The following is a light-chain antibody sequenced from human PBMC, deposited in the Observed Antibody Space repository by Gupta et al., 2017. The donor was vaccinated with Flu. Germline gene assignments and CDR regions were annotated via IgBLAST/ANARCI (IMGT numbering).Light chain of an antibody. J-gene: IGKJ1*01. CDR2: DAS. CDR1: QSVSSY. CDR3: QLRSNWPWT. V-gene: IGKV3-11*01. Sequence: EIVLTQSPATLSLSPGARATPSCRASQSVSSYLAWYQQKPGRAPRLLIYDASNRATGIPARFSGSGSGTDFTLTISSLEPEDFALYYGQLRSNWPWTFGQGTKVEIK.